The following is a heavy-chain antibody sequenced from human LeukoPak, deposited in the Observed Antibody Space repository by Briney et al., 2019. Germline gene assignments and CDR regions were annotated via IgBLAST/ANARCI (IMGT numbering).Heavy chain of an antibody. CDR3: AQAGYSSSWYFGRPTYYYYMDV. J-gene: IGHJ6*03. CDR2: INPNSGGT. CDR1: GYTFTGYY. V-gene: IGHV1-2*02. D-gene: IGHD6-13*01. Sequence: ASVKVSCKASGYTFTGYYMHWGGQAPGQGREWMGWINPNSGGTNYAPNFQGRVTMTRDTSISTAYMELSRLRSDDTAVYYCAQAGYSSSWYFGRPTYYYYMDVWGKGTTVTVSS.